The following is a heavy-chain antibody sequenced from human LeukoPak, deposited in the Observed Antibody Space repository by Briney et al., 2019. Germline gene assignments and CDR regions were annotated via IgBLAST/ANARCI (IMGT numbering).Heavy chain of an antibody. V-gene: IGHV1-24*01. CDR2: FDPEDGET. D-gene: IGHD6-6*01. J-gene: IGHJ4*02. CDR3: ATGIVSARQLVRLDY. CDR1: GYTLTELS. Sequence: ASVKVSCKVSGYTLTELSMHWVRQAPGKGLEWMGGFDPEDGETIYAQKFQGRVTMTEDTSTDTAYMELSSLRSEDTAVYYCATGIVSARQLVRLDYWGQGTLVTVSS.